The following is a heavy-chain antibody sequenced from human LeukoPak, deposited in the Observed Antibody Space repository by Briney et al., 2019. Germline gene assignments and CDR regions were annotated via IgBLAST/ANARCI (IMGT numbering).Heavy chain of an antibody. J-gene: IGHJ4*02. CDR3: ARGMGYCSSTSCYLPLDH. V-gene: IGHV3-66*02. CDR1: GFTVSSSY. CDR2: IYSGGST. Sequence: GGSLRLSCAGSGFTVSSSYMSWVRQAPGKGLEWVSVIYSGGSTYYADSVKGRFTLSRDNSKNTLYLQMNCLRPDDTAVYYCARGMGYCSSTSCYLPLDHWGQGAPVIVSS. D-gene: IGHD2-2*01.